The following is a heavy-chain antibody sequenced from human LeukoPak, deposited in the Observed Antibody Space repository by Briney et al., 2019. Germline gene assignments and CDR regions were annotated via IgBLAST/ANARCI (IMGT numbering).Heavy chain of an antibody. J-gene: IGHJ3*02. D-gene: IGHD3-22*01. Sequence: PSETLSLTCTVSGGSISSYYWSWIRQPSGKGLEWIGYIYYSGSTNYNPSLKSRVTISVDTSKNQFSLKLSSVTAADTAVYYCARDQTYYYDSSGLDAFDIWGQGTMVTVSS. V-gene: IGHV4-59*01. CDR2: IYYSGST. CDR1: GGSISSYY. CDR3: ARDQTYYYDSSGLDAFDI.